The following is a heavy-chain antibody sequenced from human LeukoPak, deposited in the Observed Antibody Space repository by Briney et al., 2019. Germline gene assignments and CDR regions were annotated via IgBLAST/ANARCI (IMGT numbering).Heavy chain of an antibody. CDR2: INHSGST. J-gene: IGHJ5*02. D-gene: IGHD6-13*01. V-gene: IGHV4-34*01. Sequence: PSETLSLTCAVYGGSFSGYYWSWIRQPPGKGLEWIGEINHSGSTNYNPSLKSRVTISVDTSKNQFSLKLSSVTAADTAVYYCARGGFRFGRLSSSWYKEGDNWFDPWGQGTLVTVSS. CDR3: ARGGFRFGRLSSSWYKEGDNWFDP. CDR1: GGSFSGYY.